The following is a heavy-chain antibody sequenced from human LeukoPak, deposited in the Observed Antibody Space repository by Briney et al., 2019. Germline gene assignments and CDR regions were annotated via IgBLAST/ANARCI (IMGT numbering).Heavy chain of an antibody. D-gene: IGHD3-3*01. CDR2: IIPIFGTA. Sequence: SVKVSCKASGGTFSSYAISWVRQAPGQGLEWMGGIIPIFGTANYAQKFQGRVTITADESTSTAYMELSSLRSEDTAVYYCARLCHDFWSGYYTYFDYWAREPWSPSPQ. J-gene: IGHJ4*02. CDR3: ARLCHDFWSGYYTYFDY. CDR1: GGTFSSYA. V-gene: IGHV1-69*01.